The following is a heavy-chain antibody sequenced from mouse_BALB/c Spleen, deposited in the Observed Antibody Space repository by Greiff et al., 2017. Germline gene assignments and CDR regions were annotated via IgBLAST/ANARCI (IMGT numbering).Heavy chain of an antibody. Sequence: EVMLVESGGGLVKPGGSLKLSCAASGFTFSSYAMSWVRQTPEKRLEWVASISSGGSTYYPDSVKGRFTISRDNARNSLYLQMSSLRSEDTAMYYCARGRAAMDYWGQGTSVTVSS. CDR3: ARGRAAMDY. V-gene: IGHV5-6-5*01. CDR2: ISSGGST. J-gene: IGHJ4*01. CDR1: GFTFSSYA.